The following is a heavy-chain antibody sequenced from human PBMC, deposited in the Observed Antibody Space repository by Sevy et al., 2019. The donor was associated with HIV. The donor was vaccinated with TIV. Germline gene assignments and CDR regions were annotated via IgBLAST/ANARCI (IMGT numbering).Heavy chain of an antibody. CDR3: ARAGDFYDSSGQGFDY. V-gene: IGHV3-48*02. Sequence: GGSLRLSCAASGFTFSSYSMNWVRQAPGKGLEWVSYISSSSSTIYYADSVKGRFTISRDNAKNSLYLQMNSLRDEETAVYYCARAGDFYDSSGQGFDYWGQGTLVTVSS. CDR1: GFTFSSYS. J-gene: IGHJ4*02. CDR2: ISSSSSTI. D-gene: IGHD3-22*01.